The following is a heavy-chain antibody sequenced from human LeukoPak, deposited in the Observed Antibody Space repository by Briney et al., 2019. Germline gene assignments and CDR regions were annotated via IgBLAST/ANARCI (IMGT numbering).Heavy chain of an antibody. Sequence: SGTLSLTCAVSDDSISSSHWWTWVRQPPGKGLEWIGEIYHRGTTNYNLSLKSRVTISVDRSKNQFSLRLTSVTAADTAVYYCARDYGSGDYYFAYWGQGALVTVSP. D-gene: IGHD3-10*01. V-gene: IGHV4-4*02. CDR2: IYHRGTT. CDR3: ARDYGSGDYYFAY. CDR1: DDSISSSHW. J-gene: IGHJ4*02.